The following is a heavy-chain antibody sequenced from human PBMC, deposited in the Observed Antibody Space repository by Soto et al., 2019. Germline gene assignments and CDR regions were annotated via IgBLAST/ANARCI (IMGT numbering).Heavy chain of an antibody. CDR2: ISSTTNYI. J-gene: IGHJ4*02. Sequence: PGGSLRLSCAASGFTFTRYSMNWVRQAPGKGLEWVSSISSTTNYIYYGDSMKGRFTISRDNGKNSQYLEMHSLRAEDTAVYYCARESEDLTSNFDYWGQGTLVTVSS. V-gene: IGHV3-21*06. CDR3: ARESEDLTSNFDY. CDR1: GFTFTRYS.